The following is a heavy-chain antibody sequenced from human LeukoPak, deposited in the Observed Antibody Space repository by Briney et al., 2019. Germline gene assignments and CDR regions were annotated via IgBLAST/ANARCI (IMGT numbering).Heavy chain of an antibody. CDR2: ISWNSGSI. CDR3: AKAATVTLFFYGFDI. V-gene: IGHV3-9*01. D-gene: IGHD4-17*01. CDR1: GFTFDDYA. J-gene: IGHJ3*02. Sequence: GGSLRLSCAASGFTFDDYAMHWVRQAPGKGLEWVSGISWNSGSIGYADSVKGRFTISRDNAKNSLYLQMNSLRAEDTALYYCAKAATVTLFFYGFDIWGQGTIVTGSS.